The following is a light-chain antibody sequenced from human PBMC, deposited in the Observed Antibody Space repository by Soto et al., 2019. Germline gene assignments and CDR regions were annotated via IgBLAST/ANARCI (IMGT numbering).Light chain of an antibody. Sequence: EIVLTQSADILSLSPGARATLACRASQTVAYSSLAWYQQRPGQAPRLLIYGTSTRATGTPDGFGGGGSGTAFTLTFSRLEPEDFDVYYCQQYVTTPRTFGQGTKVE. CDR2: GTS. V-gene: IGKV3-20*01. J-gene: IGKJ1*01. CDR1: QTVAYSS. CDR3: QQYVTTPRT.